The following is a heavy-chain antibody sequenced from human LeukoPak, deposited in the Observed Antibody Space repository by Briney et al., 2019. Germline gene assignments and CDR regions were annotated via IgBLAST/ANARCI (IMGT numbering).Heavy chain of an antibody. D-gene: IGHD5-18*01. CDR2: VYYSGST. V-gene: IGHV4-59*01. CDR1: GGSISSYY. CDR3: ARVKYSYGYPDAFYI. J-gene: IGHJ3*02. Sequence: SETLSLTCTVSGGSISSYYWSWIRQPPGKGLEWIGYVYYSGSTNYNPSLKSRVTISVDTSKNQFSLKLSSVTAADTAVYYCARVKYSYGYPDAFYIWGQGTMVTVSS.